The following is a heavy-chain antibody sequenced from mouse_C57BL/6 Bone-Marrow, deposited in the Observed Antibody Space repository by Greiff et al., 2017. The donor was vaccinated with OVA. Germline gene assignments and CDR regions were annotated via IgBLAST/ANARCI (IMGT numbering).Heavy chain of an antibody. J-gene: IGHJ4*01. CDR3: TLIPYYYAMDY. Sequence: EVKLMESGGGLVQPGGSMKLSCVASGFTFSNYWMNWVRQSPEKGLEWVAQIRLKSDNYATHYAESVKGRFTISRDDSKSSVYLQMNNLRAEDTGIYYCTLIPYYYAMDYWGQGTSVTVSS. CDR2: IRLKSDNYAT. CDR1: GFTFSNYW. V-gene: IGHV6-3*01.